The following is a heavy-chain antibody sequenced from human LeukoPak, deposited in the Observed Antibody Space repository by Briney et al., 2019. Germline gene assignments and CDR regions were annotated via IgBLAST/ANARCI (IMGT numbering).Heavy chain of an antibody. V-gene: IGHV4-39*01. CDR3: ARQVFQRAGFDY. J-gene: IGHJ4*02. D-gene: IGHD6-19*01. CDR2: IYYSGST. Sequence: PSETLSLTCTVSGGSISSSSYYWDWIRQPPGKGLEWIGSIYYSGSTYYKPSLKSRVTISVDTSKNQFSLKLSSVTDADTAVYYCARQVFQRAGFDYWGQGTLVTVSS. CDR1: GGSISSSSYY.